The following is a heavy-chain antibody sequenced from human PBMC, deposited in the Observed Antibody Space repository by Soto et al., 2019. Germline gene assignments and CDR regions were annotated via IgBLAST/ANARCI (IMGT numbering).Heavy chain of an antibody. D-gene: IGHD3-22*01. Sequence: QVQLQESGPGLVKPSQTLSLTCTVSGGSISSGGYYWSWIRQHPGKGLEWTGYIYYSGSTYYNPSLKSRVTISVDTSKNQFSLKLSSVTAADTAVYYCARGRGYYDSSGYPGRAFDIWGQGTKVTV. V-gene: IGHV4-31*03. CDR3: ARGRGYYDSSGYPGRAFDI. J-gene: IGHJ3*02. CDR1: GGSISSGGYY. CDR2: IYYSGST.